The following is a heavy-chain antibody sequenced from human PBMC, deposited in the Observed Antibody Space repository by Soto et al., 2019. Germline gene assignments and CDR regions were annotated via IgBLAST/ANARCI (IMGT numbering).Heavy chain of an antibody. Sequence: PSETLSLTCSVYGGSFSDQYWTWIRHRPGEGLEWFGYINHRGSLYYNPSLKSRVSMSVDTSKNQFSLNLSSVTAADTAAYYCARELPQRQGRNMDVWGQGTTVTVSS. CDR2: INHRGSL. V-gene: IGHV4-34*09. J-gene: IGHJ6*02. CDR3: ARELPQRQGRNMDV. D-gene: IGHD1-1*01. CDR1: GGSFSDQY.